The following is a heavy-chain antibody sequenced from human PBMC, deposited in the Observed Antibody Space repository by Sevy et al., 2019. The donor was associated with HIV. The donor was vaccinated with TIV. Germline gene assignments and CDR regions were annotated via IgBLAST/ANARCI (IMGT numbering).Heavy chain of an antibody. CDR1: GFSFDSYG. V-gene: IGHV3-23*01. CDR3: GERGGGHYDPDEIGYYFYYYNMDV. CDR2: ISGSGTRT. D-gene: IGHD3-22*01. J-gene: IGHJ6*03. Sequence: GGSLRLSCAVSGFSFDSYGMTWVRQAPGKGLEWVSGISGSGTRTYYADSVKGRFSISRDNSKNRLYLQMNSLRSEDTGIYYFGERGGGHYDPDEIGYYFYYYNMDVWGKGTTVTVSS.